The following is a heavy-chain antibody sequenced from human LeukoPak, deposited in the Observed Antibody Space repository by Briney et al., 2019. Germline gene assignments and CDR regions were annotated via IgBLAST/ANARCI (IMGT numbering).Heavy chain of an antibody. CDR2: IYSGGST. J-gene: IGHJ3*02. Sequence: GGSLRLSCAASGFTVINNYMTWVRQAPGKGLEWVSVIYSGGSTYYADSVKGRFTISRDNSKNTLYLQMNSLTAEDTAVYYCAKALRGTMAVFDIWGQGTMVSVSS. D-gene: IGHD1-26*01. CDR1: GFTVINNY. V-gene: IGHV3-66*01. CDR3: AKALRGTMAVFDI.